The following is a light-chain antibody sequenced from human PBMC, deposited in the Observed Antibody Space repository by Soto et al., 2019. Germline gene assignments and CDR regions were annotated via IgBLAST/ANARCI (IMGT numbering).Light chain of an antibody. V-gene: IGLV4-69*01. Sequence: QPVLTQSPSASASLGASVKLTCTLSSGHSSYAIAWHQQQPEKGPRYLMKLNSDGSHSKGDGMPDRFSGSSSGAERYLTISSLQSEDEADYYCQTWGSGTVVVGGGTKLTVL. J-gene: IGLJ2*01. CDR2: LNSDGSH. CDR1: SGHSSYA. CDR3: QTWGSGTVV.